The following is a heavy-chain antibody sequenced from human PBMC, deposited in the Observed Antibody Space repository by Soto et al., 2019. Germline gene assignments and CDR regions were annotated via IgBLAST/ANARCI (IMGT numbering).Heavy chain of an antibody. Sequence: QVQLVQSGAEVKKPGSSVKVSCKTFGGSFGNSAINWVRQTPGQGLEWLGGFIPVYRTLNYAQKFQGRVTITADESTGTAYMTLSRLASDDTAVYYCATGVIWIGYFTVDSWGQGTRVTVSS. CDR1: GGSFGNSA. J-gene: IGHJ4*02. CDR3: ATGVIWIGYFTVDS. D-gene: IGHD3-3*01. CDR2: FIPVYRTL. V-gene: IGHV1-69*01.